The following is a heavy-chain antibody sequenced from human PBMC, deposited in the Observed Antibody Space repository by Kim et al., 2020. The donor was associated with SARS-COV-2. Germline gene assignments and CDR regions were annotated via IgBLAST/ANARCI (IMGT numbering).Heavy chain of an antibody. CDR1: GFTFSDYY. D-gene: IGHD3-3*01. CDR2: ISGSSGTI. Sequence: GGSLRLSCAASGFTFSDYYMTWIRQSPGRGLEWVSYISGSSGTIYYADSVKGRFTISRDNAKNSLYLQMNSLRAQDTAVYYCARAPGSSDFWSGYFHGAFDPWGQGTLVTVSS. CDR3: ARAPGSSDFWSGYFHGAFDP. J-gene: IGHJ5*02. V-gene: IGHV3-11*01.